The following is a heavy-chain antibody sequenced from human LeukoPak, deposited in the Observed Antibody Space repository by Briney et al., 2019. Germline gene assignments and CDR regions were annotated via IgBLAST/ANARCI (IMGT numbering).Heavy chain of an antibody. Sequence: SETLSLTCTVSGASISSVSHYWSWILQPAGRGRDWIRRIYTSGSTNYNPCLKSRVTISVDTSKNQFSLKLSSVTAPDTGVYYCARRVRMGKNLVRNTYGMDVWGQGTTVTVSS. D-gene: IGHD3-10*01. CDR2: IYTSGST. J-gene: IGHJ6*02. CDR3: ARRVRMGKNLVRNTYGMDV. V-gene: IGHV4-61*02. CDR1: GASISSVSHY.